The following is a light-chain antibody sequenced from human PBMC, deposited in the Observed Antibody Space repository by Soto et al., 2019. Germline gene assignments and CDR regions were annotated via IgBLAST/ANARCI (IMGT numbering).Light chain of an antibody. Sequence: VLTQSPSASASLGASVKLTCTLNSGHSSYAIAWHQQQPEKGPRYLMKLNSDGSHSKGDGIPDRFSGSSSGAERYLTISSLQSEDEADYYCQTWGTGIDVVFGGGTQLTVL. CDR2: LNSDGSH. V-gene: IGLV4-69*01. CDR1: SGHSSYA. J-gene: IGLJ2*01. CDR3: QTWGTGIDVV.